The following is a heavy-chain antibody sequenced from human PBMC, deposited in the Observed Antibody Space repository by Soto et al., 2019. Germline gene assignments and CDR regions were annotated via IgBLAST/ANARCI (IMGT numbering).Heavy chain of an antibody. D-gene: IGHD6-19*01. CDR2: IYISGDT. V-gene: IGHV4-4*07. CDR1: GDSISSYY. CDR3: AREYTETVAGPTPYYFDY. J-gene: IGHJ4*02. Sequence: SETLSLTCSVSGDSISSYYWSWIRQSAGKGLEWIGRIYISGDTNYNPSLKSRVTMSVDTSKNQFSLKLSSVTAADTAVYYCAREYTETVAGPTPYYFDYWGQGTLVTVS.